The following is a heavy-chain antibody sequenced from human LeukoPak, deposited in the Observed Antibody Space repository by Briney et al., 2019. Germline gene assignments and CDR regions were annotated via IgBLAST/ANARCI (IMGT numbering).Heavy chain of an antibody. V-gene: IGHV3-30*03. Sequence: GGSLRLSCAASGFTFSSYGMHWVRQAPGKGMEWVAVISYDGSNKYYADSVKGRFTISRDNSKNTLYLQMNSLRAEDTAVYYCARGGSVGYSYGYGYWGQGTLVTVSS. CDR3: ARGGSVGYSYGYGY. D-gene: IGHD5-18*01. J-gene: IGHJ4*02. CDR1: GFTFSSYG. CDR2: ISYDGSNK.